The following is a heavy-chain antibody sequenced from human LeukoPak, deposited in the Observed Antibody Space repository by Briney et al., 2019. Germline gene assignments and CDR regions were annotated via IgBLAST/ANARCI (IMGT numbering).Heavy chain of an antibody. CDR3: AKDPYHTIFGVVIGTFDP. V-gene: IGHV3-30*02. CDR2: IRYDGSNK. Sequence: GGSLRLSCAASGFTFSSYGMHWVRQAPGKGLEWVAFIRYDGSNKYYADSVKGRFTISRDNSKNTLYLQMNSLSAEDTAVYYCAKDPYHTIFGVVIGTFDPWGQGTLVTVSS. J-gene: IGHJ5*02. D-gene: IGHD3-3*01. CDR1: GFTFSSYG.